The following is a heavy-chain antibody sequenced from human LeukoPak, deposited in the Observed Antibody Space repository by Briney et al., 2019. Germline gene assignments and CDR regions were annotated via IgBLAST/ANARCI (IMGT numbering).Heavy chain of an antibody. CDR1: GFSLSTSGVG. Sequence: SGPTLVKPTQTLTLTCTFSGFSLSTSGVGVGWIRQPPGKALEWLALIYWNDDKRYSSSLRSRLTITKDTSKNQVVLTMTNMDPVDTATCYCAHSYDYVWGSYRYHFDYWGQGTLVTVSS. CDR2: IYWNDDK. V-gene: IGHV2-5*01. D-gene: IGHD3-16*02. J-gene: IGHJ4*02. CDR3: AHSYDYVWGSYRYHFDY.